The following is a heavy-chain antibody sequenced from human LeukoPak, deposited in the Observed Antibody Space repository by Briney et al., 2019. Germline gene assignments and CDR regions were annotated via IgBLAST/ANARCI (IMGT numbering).Heavy chain of an antibody. CDR1: GGSISSYY. CDR3: ACLRGITSGGSRPYYYYYMDV. CDR2: IYTSGST. D-gene: IGHD3-3*01. J-gene: IGHJ6*03. Sequence: SETLSLTCTVSGGSISSYYWSWIRQPAGKGLEWIGRIYTSGSTNYNPSLKSRVTISVDTSKNQFSLKLSSVTAADTAVYYCACLRGITSGGSRPYYYYYMDVWGKGTTVTISS. V-gene: IGHV4-4*07.